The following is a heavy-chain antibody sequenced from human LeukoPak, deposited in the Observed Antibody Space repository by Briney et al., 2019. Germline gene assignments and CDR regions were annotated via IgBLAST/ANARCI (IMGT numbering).Heavy chain of an antibody. CDR3: SRGTYPYSSDN. J-gene: IGHJ4*02. D-gene: IGHD3-10*01. CDR2: INANRGGT. Sequence: GSLRLSCTASGCTFSDYYMHWVRQAPGQGLLWMWQINANRGGTGYADTVQGRFTISRDNAKNILYMQMHSLRADDTAVYYCSRGTYPYSSDNWGQGALVTVSS. V-gene: IGHV3-74*01. CDR1: GCTFSDYY.